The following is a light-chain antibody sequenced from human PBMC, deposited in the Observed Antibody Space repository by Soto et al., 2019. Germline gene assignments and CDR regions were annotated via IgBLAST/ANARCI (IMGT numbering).Light chain of an antibody. CDR3: HQYENWPQT. CDR1: QSVSSN. J-gene: IGKJ1*01. Sequence: MVMTQSPATLSVSPGERATLSCRASQSVSSNLAWYQQKPGQAPRLLIYRASTRATGIPARFSGSGSGTEFTLTISRLQSEDFALYYCHQYENWPQTXGQGTKVDIK. CDR2: RAS. V-gene: IGKV3-15*01.